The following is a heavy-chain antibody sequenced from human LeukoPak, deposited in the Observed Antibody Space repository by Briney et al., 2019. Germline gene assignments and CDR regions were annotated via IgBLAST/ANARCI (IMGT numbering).Heavy chain of an antibody. J-gene: IGHJ6*03. CDR1: GASISGSSYF. CDR3: ARDAGRGQNYYYYYMDV. Sequence: TSETLSPTCAVSGASISGSSYFWGFIRQPPGKGLEWIGSVYYTGSTEYTPSLKSRVTMSVDTSKNQFSLKLSSVTAADTAVYYCARDAGRGQNYYYYYMDVWGRGTTVTVSS. CDR2: VYYTGST. V-gene: IGHV4-39*07. D-gene: IGHD3/OR15-3a*01.